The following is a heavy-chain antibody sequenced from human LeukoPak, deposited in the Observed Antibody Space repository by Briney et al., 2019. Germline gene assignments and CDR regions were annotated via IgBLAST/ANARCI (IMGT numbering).Heavy chain of an antibody. Sequence: ASVQVSCKASGYTFTSYGISWVRQAPGQGLEWMGWISAYNGNTNYAQKLLGRVTMTTDTSTSTAYMELRSLRSDDTAVYYCARGAERWLQSPVDYWGQGTLVTVSP. CDR3: ARGAERWLQSPVDY. J-gene: IGHJ4*02. CDR1: GYTFTSYG. D-gene: IGHD5-24*01. V-gene: IGHV1-18*01. CDR2: ISAYNGNT.